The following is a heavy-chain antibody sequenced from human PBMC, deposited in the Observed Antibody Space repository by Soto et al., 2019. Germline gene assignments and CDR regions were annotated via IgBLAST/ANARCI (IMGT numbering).Heavy chain of an antibody. CDR2: IYHSGST. V-gene: IGHV4-59*01. Sequence: QVQLQESGPGLVKPSETLSLTCTVSGDSISDYYWSWIRQPPGKGLEWIGYIYHSGSTYYNPSLKSRVTISLDASKIQFSLKPNSGTAADTAVYYCARASRNYFAYWGQGTLVTVSS. J-gene: IGHJ4*02. CDR3: ARASRNYFAY. CDR1: GDSISDYY.